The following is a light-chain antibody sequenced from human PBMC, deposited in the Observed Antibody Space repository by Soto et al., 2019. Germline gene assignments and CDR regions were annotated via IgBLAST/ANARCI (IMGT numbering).Light chain of an antibody. V-gene: IGKV3-20*01. CDR1: QSVTSSY. Sequence: EIVLTQSPGTLSLSLGERATLSCRASQSVTSSYLAWYQQKPGQAPRLLIYGAFERATGIPDRFSGSGSGTDFTLTISRLEPEDFAVDYCQQYGSSPRTFGQGTKVEIK. CDR3: QQYGSSPRT. CDR2: GAF. J-gene: IGKJ1*01.